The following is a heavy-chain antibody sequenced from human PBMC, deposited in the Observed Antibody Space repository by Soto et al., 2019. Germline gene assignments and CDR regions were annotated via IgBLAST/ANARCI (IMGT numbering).Heavy chain of an antibody. CDR2: INSDGISR. CDR3: ARVGLGAFDAFDV. Sequence: PGGSLRLSCAASGFTFSGYWMHWVRQVPGKGLVWVSRINSDGISRSYADSVKGRFTISRDNAKNTLHLQMNILRAEDTAVYYCARVGLGAFDAFDVWGQGTLVTVSS. J-gene: IGHJ3*01. D-gene: IGHD1-26*01. V-gene: IGHV3-74*01. CDR1: GFTFSGYW.